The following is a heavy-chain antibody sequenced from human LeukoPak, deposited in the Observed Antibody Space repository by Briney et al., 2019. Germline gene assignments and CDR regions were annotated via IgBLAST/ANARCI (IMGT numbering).Heavy chain of an antibody. Sequence: GGSLRLSCAASGFTFSSYAMSWDCQAQGPGLERVSLINKSGGSTNYADSVKGRFIISIDKSENTLYLQVNSLRAEDTALYYCAKGPDKSSYFYYMDGWGKGSSVTVSS. D-gene: IGHD3-9*01. V-gene: IGHV3-23*01. CDR2: INKSGGST. CDR3: AKGPDKSSYFYYMDG. CDR1: GFTFSSYA. J-gene: IGHJ6*03.